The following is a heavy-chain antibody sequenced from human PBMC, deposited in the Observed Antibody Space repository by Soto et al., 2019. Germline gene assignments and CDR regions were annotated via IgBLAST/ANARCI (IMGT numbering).Heavy chain of an antibody. CDR1: GFSFSSYG. CDR3: ARDGSGDRHAFDI. D-gene: IGHD3-10*01. CDR2: IWYDGSNK. V-gene: IGHV3-33*01. J-gene: IGHJ3*02. Sequence: QVQLVESGGGVVQSGRSLRLSCAASGFSFSSYGMHWVRQAPGKGLEWVAVIWYDGSNKYYADSVKVRFTISRDNSKNTLYLLMNSLRAEDTAVYYCARDGSGDRHAFDIWGQGTMVTVSS.